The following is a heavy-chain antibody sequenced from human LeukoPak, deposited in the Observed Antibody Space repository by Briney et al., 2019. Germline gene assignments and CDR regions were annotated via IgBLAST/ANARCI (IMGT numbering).Heavy chain of an antibody. CDR3: ARVGVLRFLEWLSADYYYYYMDV. D-gene: IGHD3-3*01. CDR2: IYYNDNT. Sequence: SETLSLTCTVSGGSISSSYFWGWIRQPPGKGLEWIGSIYYNDNTYYNPSLKSRVTISVDTSKNQFSLKLSSVTAADTAVYYCARVGVLRFLEWLSADYYYYYMDVWGKGTTVTVSS. V-gene: IGHV4-39*07. CDR1: GGSISSSYF. J-gene: IGHJ6*03.